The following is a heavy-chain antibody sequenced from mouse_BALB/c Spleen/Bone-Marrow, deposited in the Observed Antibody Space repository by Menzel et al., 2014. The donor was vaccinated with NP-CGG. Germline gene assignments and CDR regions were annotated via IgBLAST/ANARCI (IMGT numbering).Heavy chain of an antibody. CDR2: IYPGSGNT. CDR1: GYAFTNYW. Sequence: QVQLQQSGAELVRPGTSVKISCKASGYAFTNYWLDRVKQSPGHGLEWIGDIYPGSGNTYFNEKFKGKATLTADKSSSTAYMQLSSLTSEDSAVYFCARPQFISGRYYAMDYWGQGTSVTVSS. V-gene: IGHV1-63*01. D-gene: IGHD1-2*01. CDR3: ARPQFISGRYYAMDY. J-gene: IGHJ4*01.